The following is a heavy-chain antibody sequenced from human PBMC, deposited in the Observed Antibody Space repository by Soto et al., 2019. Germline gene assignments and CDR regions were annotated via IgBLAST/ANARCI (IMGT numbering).Heavy chain of an antibody. CDR2: MSGSGGST. V-gene: IGHV3-23*01. Sequence: GGSLRLSCAASGFTFSSYAMSWVRQAPGKGLEWVSAMSGSGGSTYYADSVKGRFTISRDNSKNTLYLQMNSLRAEDTAVYYCAKDNLNYIVVVPAATFDYWGQGTLVTVSS. J-gene: IGHJ4*02. CDR1: GFTFSSYA. CDR3: AKDNLNYIVVVPAATFDY. D-gene: IGHD2-2*01.